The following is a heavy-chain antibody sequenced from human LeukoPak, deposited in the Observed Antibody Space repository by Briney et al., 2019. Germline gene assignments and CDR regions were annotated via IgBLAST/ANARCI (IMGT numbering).Heavy chain of an antibody. CDR1: GFTFSTYA. V-gene: IGHV3-30*01. D-gene: IGHD6-6*01. Sequence: PGGSLRLSCAASGFTFSTYAMNWGRQAPGKGLEWVAVISYDGDTKYYADSVRGRFTISRDNSKNTLYLQMISLRAEDTAVYYCARERAARGFDYWGQGTLVTVSS. J-gene: IGHJ4*02. CDR2: ISYDGDTK. CDR3: ARERAARGFDY.